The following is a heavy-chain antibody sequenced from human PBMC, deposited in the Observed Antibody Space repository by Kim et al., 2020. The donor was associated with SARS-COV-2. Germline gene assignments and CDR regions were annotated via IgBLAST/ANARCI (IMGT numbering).Heavy chain of an antibody. CDR1: GFTFSVYT. D-gene: IGHD5-12*01. J-gene: IGHJ4*02. Sequence: GGSLRLSCGASGFTFSVYTMNWVRQAPGKGLEWVSYISSSSSHIYYADSVKGRFTISRDNAKNSVYLQMDSLRVEDTAVYYCARGWQRSGTPDYWGQGTLVTVSS. V-gene: IGHV3-21*01. CDR2: ISSSSSHI. CDR3: ARGWQRSGTPDY.